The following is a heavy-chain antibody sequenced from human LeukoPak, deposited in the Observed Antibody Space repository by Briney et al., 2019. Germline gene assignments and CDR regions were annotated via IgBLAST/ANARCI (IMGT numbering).Heavy chain of an antibody. CDR2: IWYDGSNK. V-gene: IGHV3-33*01. D-gene: IGHD3-10*01. J-gene: IGHJ4*02. CDR1: GFTFSSYG. Sequence: PGGSLRLSCAASGFTFSSYGMHWVRQAPGKGLEWVAVIWYDGSNKYYADSVKGRFTISRDNSKNTLYLQMNSLRAEDTAVYYCARATYYYGSGSFGPFDYWGRGTLVTVSS. CDR3: ARATYYYGSGSFGPFDY.